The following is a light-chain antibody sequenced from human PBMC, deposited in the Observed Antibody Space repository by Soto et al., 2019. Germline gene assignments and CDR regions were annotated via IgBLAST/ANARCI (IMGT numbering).Light chain of an antibody. V-gene: IGLV2-8*01. J-gene: IGLJ3*02. CDR2: EVS. CDR3: SSFAGRFYWV. CDR1: SSDVGGYNY. Sequence: QSALTQPPSASGSPGQSVTISCTGTSSDVGGYNYVSWYQQHPGKAPKLMIYEVSKRPSGVPDRFSGSKSGNTASLTVSGLQAEDEADYYCSSFAGRFYWVFGGGTKVTVL.